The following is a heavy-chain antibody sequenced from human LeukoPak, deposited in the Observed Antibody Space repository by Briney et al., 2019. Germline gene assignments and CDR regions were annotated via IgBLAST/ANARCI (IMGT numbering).Heavy chain of an antibody. Sequence: SETLSLTCTVSGGSISSYYWSWIRQPAGKGLEWIGRIYTSGSTNYNPSLKSRVTMSVDTSKNQFSLKLSSVTAADTAVYYCARGSDILTGYYRGYFDYWGQGTLVTVSS. CDR3: ARGSDILTGYYRGYFDY. V-gene: IGHV4-4*07. D-gene: IGHD3-9*01. CDR1: GGSISSYY. J-gene: IGHJ4*02. CDR2: IYTSGST.